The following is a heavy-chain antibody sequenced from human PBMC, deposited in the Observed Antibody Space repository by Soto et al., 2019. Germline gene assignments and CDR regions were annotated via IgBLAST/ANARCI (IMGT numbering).Heavy chain of an antibody. V-gene: IGHV1-69*13. J-gene: IGHJ4*02. CDR1: GGTFSSYA. Sequence: GASVKVSCKASGGTFSSYAISWVRQAPGQGLEWMGGIIPIFGTANYAQKFQGRVTITADESTSTAYMELSSLRSEDTAVYYCATDYCSGGSCYSPHPGWGQGTLVTVSS. D-gene: IGHD2-15*01. CDR2: IIPIFGTA. CDR3: ATDYCSGGSCYSPHPG.